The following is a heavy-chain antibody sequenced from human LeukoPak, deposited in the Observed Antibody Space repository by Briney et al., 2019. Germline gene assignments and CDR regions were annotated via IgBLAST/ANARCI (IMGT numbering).Heavy chain of an antibody. CDR2: ISSSSSYI. D-gene: IGHD5-24*01. V-gene: IGHV3-21*01. CDR3: ARDPMATISFFDY. CDR1: GFTFSSYS. Sequence: PGGSLRLSCAASGFTFSSYSMNWVRQAPGKGLEWVSSISSSSSYIYYADSVKGRFTISRDNSKNTLYLQMNSLRAEDTAVYYCARDPMATISFFDYWGQGTLVTVSS. J-gene: IGHJ4*02.